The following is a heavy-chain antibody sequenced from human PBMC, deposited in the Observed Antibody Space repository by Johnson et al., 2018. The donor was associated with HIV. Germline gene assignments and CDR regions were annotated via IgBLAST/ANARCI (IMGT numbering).Heavy chain of an antibody. CDR2: ISWNSGSI. D-gene: IGHD5-18*01. CDR1: GFTFDDYA. CDR3: ARNRPVSYGYRGAFDF. Sequence: EVQLVESGGGLVQPGRSLRLSCAASGFTFDDYAMHWVRQAPGKGLEWVSGISWNSGSIGYADSVKGRFTISRDNAKNSLYLQINSLRAEDTAVYYCARNRPVSYGYRGAFDFWGQGTMVTVSS. V-gene: IGHV3-9*01. J-gene: IGHJ3*01.